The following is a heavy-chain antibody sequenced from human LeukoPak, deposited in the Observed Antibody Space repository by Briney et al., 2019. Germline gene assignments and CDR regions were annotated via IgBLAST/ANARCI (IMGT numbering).Heavy chain of an antibody. J-gene: IGHJ3*02. D-gene: IGHD3-9*01. CDR1: GGSISSSSYY. V-gene: IGHV4-39*01. Sequence: SETLSLTCTVSGGSISSSSYYWGWIRQPPGKGLEWIGSIYYSGSTYYNPSLKSRVTISVDTSKNQFSLKLSSVTAADTAVYYCARRAISDAFDIWDQGTMVTVSS. CDR3: ARRAISDAFDI. CDR2: IYYSGST.